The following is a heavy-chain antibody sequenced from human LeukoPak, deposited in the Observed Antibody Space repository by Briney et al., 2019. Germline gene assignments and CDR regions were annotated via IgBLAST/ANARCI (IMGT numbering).Heavy chain of an antibody. J-gene: IGHJ6*03. CDR3: AREGGNYYYYMDV. D-gene: IGHD3-16*01. CDR2: INPNNGGT. CDR1: GYIFTGYY. Sequence: ASVKVSCKAFGYIFTGYYIHWVRQAPGQGLEWMGWINPNNGGTSYAQKFQGRVTMTRDTSISTAYMELSRLRSVDTAVYYCAREGGNYYYYMDVWGKGTTVTVSS. V-gene: IGHV1-2*02.